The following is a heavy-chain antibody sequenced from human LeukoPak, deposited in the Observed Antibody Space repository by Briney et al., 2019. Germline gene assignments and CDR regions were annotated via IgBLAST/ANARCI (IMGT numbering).Heavy chain of an antibody. Sequence: GESLKISCKGSGYLFTSYWIGWVRQMPGKGLEWMGIIYPGDSDTRYSPSFQGQVTISADKSISTAYLQWSSLKASDTAMYYCARLLAAAGTDDAFDIWGQGTMVTVSS. CDR1: GYLFTSYW. CDR3: ARLLAAAGTDDAFDI. D-gene: IGHD6-13*01. V-gene: IGHV5-51*01. CDR2: IYPGDSDT. J-gene: IGHJ3*02.